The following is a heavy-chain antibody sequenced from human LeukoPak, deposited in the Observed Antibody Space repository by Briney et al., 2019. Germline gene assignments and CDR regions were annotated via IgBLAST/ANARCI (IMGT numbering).Heavy chain of an antibody. CDR1: GFTFSSYS. V-gene: IGHV3-21*01. D-gene: IGHD6-19*01. Sequence: PGGSLRLSCAASGFTFSSYSMNWVRQAPGKGLEWVSSISSSSSYIYYADSVKGRFTISRDNAKNSLYLQMNSLRAEDTAVYYCARDFVAGRLPFDYWGQGTLVTVSS. J-gene: IGHJ4*02. CDR3: ARDFVAGRLPFDY. CDR2: ISSSSSYI.